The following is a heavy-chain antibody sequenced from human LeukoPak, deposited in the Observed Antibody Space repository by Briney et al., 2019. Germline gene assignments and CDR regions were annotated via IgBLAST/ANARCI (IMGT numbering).Heavy chain of an antibody. V-gene: IGHV3-43*01. D-gene: IGHD6-19*01. CDR3: AKDIAGELLMAGFDY. CDR2: ISCDGGST. J-gene: IGHJ4*02. CDR1: GFTFDDYT. Sequence: GGSLRLSCAASGFTFDDYTMHWVRQAPGKGLEWVSLISCDGGSTYYADSVKGRFTISRDNSKNSLYLQMNSLRTEDTALYYCAKDIAGELLMAGFDYWGQGTLVTVSS.